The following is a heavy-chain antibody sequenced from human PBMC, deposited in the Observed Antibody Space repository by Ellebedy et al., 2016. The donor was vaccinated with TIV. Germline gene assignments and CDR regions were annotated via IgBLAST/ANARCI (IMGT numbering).Heavy chain of an antibody. CDR2: MDSGGSTT. D-gene: IGHD3-10*01. CDR1: GFTFSSYW. J-gene: IGHJ4*02. V-gene: IGHV3-74*01. CDR3: ARAGSYLSEVVFY. Sequence: GGSLRLSXAASGFTFSSYWMHWVRQAPGKGLVWVSRMDSGGSTTDYADSVKGRFTISRDNAKNTLYLQMDSLRAEDTAVYYCARAGSYLSEVVFYWGQGTLVTVSS.